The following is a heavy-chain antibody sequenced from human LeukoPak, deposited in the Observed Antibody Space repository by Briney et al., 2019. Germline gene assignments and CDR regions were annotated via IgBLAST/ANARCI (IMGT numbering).Heavy chain of an antibody. V-gene: IGHV3-30*03. CDR3: ARDQDVAAAGTWGSLDY. CDR2: ISYDATNK. J-gene: IGHJ4*02. D-gene: IGHD6-13*01. Sequence: GGSLRLSCAASGFTFSYYGIHRVRQAPGKGLEWVAVISYDATNKYYTDSVKGRFTISRDNSKNTLYLQMNSLRAEDTAVYYCARDQDVAAAGTWGSLDYWGQGTLVTVSS. CDR1: GFTFSYYG.